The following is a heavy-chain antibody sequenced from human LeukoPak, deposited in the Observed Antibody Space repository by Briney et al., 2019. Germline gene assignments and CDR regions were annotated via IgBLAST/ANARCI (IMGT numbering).Heavy chain of an antibody. CDR1: GFAFSTYS. J-gene: IGHJ4*02. CDR2: ISSSSSYI. Sequence: GGSLRLSCVDSGFAFSTYSMNWVRQAPGKGLEWVSSISSSSSYIYYGDSVKGRFTISRDNAKNSLYLQMNSLRAEDTAVYYCARDGAVTNGRYFDYWGQGTLVTVSS. CDR3: ARDGAVTNGRYFDY. V-gene: IGHV3-21*01. D-gene: IGHD4-17*01.